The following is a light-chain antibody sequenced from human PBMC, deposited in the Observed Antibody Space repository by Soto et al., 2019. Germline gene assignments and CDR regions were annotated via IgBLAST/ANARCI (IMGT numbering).Light chain of an antibody. CDR3: FSFTSTSTHV. CDR2: ETS. V-gene: IGLV2-23*01. J-gene: IGLJ1*01. CDR1: SSDFGSYKF. Sequence: QSVLTQPASVSGSPGQSVTISCTGTSSDFGSYKFVSWCQHHPGKVPKVIIYETSKRPSGVSDRFSGSKSGNTASLTISGLQAEDEADYYCFSFTSTSTHVFGSGTKVTVL.